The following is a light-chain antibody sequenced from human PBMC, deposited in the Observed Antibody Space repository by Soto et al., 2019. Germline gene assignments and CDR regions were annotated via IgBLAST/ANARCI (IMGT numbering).Light chain of an antibody. J-gene: IGKJ2*01. CDR2: GAS. Sequence: EIGLPQSPAPLSVSPGERATLSCRASQSVGKNLAWYQQKPGQAPRLLISGASTSATGIPARFSGSGSGTEFTLTVGRLQSDDFAVYYWEQYNHWPLYTFGQGTKLEIK. CDR3: EQYNHWPLYT. V-gene: IGKV3-15*01. CDR1: QSVGKN.